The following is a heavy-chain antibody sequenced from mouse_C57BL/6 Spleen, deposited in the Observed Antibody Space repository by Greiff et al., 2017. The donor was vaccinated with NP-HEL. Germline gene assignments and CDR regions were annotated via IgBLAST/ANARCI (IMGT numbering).Heavy chain of an antibody. CDR2: ISSGSSTI. CDR1: GFTFSDYG. D-gene: IGHD2-3*01. Sequence: EVKLVESGGGLVKPGGSLKLSCAASGFTFSDYGMHWVRQAPEKGLEWVAYISSGSSTIDYADTVKGRFTISRDNAKNTLFLQMTSLRSEDTAMYYCARNDGLYFDVWGTGTTVTVSS. CDR3: ARNDGLYFDV. J-gene: IGHJ1*03. V-gene: IGHV5-17*01.